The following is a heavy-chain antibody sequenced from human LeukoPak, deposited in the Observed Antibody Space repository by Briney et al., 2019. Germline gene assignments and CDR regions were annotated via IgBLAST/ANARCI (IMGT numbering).Heavy chain of an antibody. CDR3: ARDGVDLYYYYGMDV. CDR1: GFTVSSNY. Sequence: PGGSLRLSCAASGFTVSSNYMSWVRQAPGKGLEWVSVIYSGGSTYYGDSVKGRFTISRDNSKNTLYLQMNSLRAEDTAVYYCARDGVDLYYYYGMDVWGQGTTVIVSS. V-gene: IGHV3-53*01. CDR2: IYSGGST. D-gene: IGHD3-3*01. J-gene: IGHJ6*02.